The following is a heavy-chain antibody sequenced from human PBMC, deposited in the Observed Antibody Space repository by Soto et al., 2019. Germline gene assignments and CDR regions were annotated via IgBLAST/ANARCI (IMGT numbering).Heavy chain of an antibody. CDR2: IYPDDSDT. Sequence: VQLVQSGAKVKKPGESLKISCKGSGYSFTTYWIGWVRQMPGKGLEWMGIIYPDDSDTRYSPSFQGQVTISADKSISTAYLQWSSLMASDSAMYYCARRSGRAGYRDAFDIWGQGTMVTVSS. CDR1: GYSFTTYW. D-gene: IGHD3-10*01. CDR3: ARRSGRAGYRDAFDI. J-gene: IGHJ3*02. V-gene: IGHV5-51*01.